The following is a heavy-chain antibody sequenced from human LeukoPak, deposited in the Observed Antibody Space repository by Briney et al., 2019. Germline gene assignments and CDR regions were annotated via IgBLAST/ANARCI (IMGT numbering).Heavy chain of an antibody. CDR3: ARLIVGATNFGY. CDR2: IYYSGST. Sequence: SETLSLTCTVSGGSIRSYYWGWIRQPPGKGLEWIGCIYYSGSTNYNPSLKSRVTISVDTSKNQFSLKLSSVTAADTAVYYCARLIVGATNFGYWGQGTLVTVSS. V-gene: IGHV4-59*08. CDR1: GGSIRSYY. J-gene: IGHJ4*02. D-gene: IGHD1-26*01.